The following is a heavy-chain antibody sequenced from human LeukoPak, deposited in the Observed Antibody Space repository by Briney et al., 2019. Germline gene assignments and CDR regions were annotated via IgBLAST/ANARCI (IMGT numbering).Heavy chain of an antibody. CDR1: GFTFSSYA. CDR2: ISGSGGST. CDR3: ARDPPRPYSDYGDSQGDY. J-gene: IGHJ4*02. D-gene: IGHD4-17*01. V-gene: IGHV3-23*01. Sequence: GRSLRLSCAASGFTFSSYAMSWVRQAPGKGLEWVSAISGSGGSTYYADSVKGRFTISRDNSKNTLYLQMNSLRAEDTAVYYCARDPPRPYSDYGDSQGDYWGQGTLVTVSS.